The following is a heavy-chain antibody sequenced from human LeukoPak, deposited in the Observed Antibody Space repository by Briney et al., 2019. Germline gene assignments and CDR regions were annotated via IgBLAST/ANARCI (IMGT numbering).Heavy chain of an antibody. CDR2: IKEDGSEK. CDR1: GFTFSSYW. Sequence: SGGSLRLSCAASGFTFSSYWMSWVRQAPGKGREWVADIKEDGSEKYYVDSVKGRFTISRDNAKNSLYLQMNSLRVEDTAVYYCALTPDYYGSGSFDYWGQGTLVTVSS. V-gene: IGHV3-7*01. D-gene: IGHD3-10*01. CDR3: ALTPDYYGSGSFDY. J-gene: IGHJ4*02.